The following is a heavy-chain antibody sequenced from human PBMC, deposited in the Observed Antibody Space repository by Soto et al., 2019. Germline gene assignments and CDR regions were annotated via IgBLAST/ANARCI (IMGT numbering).Heavy chain of an antibody. Sequence: QVQLVESGGGVVQPGRSLRLSCAASGFTFSSYGMHWVRQAPGKGLEWVAVISYDGSNKYYADSVKGRFTISRDNSKNPLYLQMNSLRAEDTAVYYCAKDRVPPRRFLEWLLDYGMDVWGQGTTVTVSS. CDR1: GFTFSSYG. D-gene: IGHD3-3*01. CDR3: AKDRVPPRRFLEWLLDYGMDV. J-gene: IGHJ6*02. CDR2: ISYDGSNK. V-gene: IGHV3-30*18.